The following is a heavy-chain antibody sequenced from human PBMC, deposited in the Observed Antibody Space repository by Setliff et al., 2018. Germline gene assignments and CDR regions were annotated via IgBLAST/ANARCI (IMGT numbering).Heavy chain of an antibody. Sequence: SETLSLTCTVSGGFIGSDSHYWSWMRQPPGKGLEWIGEISPGGSTIYNPSRRSRVTMSVDTAKNRFSLNLTSVTAADTAVYYCATSGFCSAGSCYSFDDWGQGALVTVSS. CDR2: ISPGGST. J-gene: IGHJ4*02. CDR3: ATSGFCSAGSCYSFDD. D-gene: IGHD6-19*01. V-gene: IGHV4-61*01. CDR1: GGFIGSDSHY.